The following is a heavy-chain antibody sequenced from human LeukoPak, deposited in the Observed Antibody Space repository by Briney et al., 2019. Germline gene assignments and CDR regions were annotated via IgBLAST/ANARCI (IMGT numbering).Heavy chain of an antibody. Sequence: GGSLRLSCAASGFTFRSYGMHWVRQAPGKGLEWVAFIRYDGSKKYYADSVKGRFTISRDNSKNTLYLQMNSLRDEDTAVYYCAKDQNAGVYFASGSYFDFWGQGTLVTVSS. CDR3: AKDQNAGVYFASGSYFDF. V-gene: IGHV3-30*02. D-gene: IGHD3-10*01. CDR1: GFTFRSYG. CDR2: IRYDGSKK. J-gene: IGHJ4*02.